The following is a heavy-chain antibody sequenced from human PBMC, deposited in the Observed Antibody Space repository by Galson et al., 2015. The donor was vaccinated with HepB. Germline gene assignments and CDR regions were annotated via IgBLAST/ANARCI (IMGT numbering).Heavy chain of an antibody. V-gene: IGHV3-33*08. D-gene: IGHD6-19*01. Sequence: SLRLSCAASGFTFSSYGMHWVRQAPGKGLEWVAVIWCDGSNKYYADSVKGRFTISRDNSKNTLYLQMNSLRAEDTAVYYCARDEGYSSGWYDYWGQGTLVTVSS. CDR3: ARDEGYSSGWYDY. CDR1: GFTFSSYG. J-gene: IGHJ4*02. CDR2: IWCDGSNK.